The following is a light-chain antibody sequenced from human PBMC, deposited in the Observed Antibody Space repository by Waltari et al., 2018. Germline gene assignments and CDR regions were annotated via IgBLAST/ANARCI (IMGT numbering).Light chain of an antibody. V-gene: IGKV3-20*01. Sequence: ELVLTQSPGTLSLSPGERATLSCRASQSVSSNYLAWYQQKPGQAPRLLIYGALSRATGTPDRFSGSGSGTDFTLTISRLEPEDFAVYYCQQYGSSPLTFGGGTKVEIK. CDR3: QQYGSSPLT. CDR1: QSVSSNY. CDR2: GAL. J-gene: IGKJ4*01.